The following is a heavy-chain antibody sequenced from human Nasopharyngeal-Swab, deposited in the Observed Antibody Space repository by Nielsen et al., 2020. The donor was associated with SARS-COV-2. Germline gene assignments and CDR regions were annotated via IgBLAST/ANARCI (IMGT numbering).Heavy chain of an antibody. Sequence: SLKISCAASGFTFDDYAMHWVRQAPGKGLEWVSGISWNSGSIGYADSVKGRFTISRDNAKNSLYLQMNSLRAEDTALYYCARGLYLKQLVIQYYMDVWGKGTTVTVSS. V-gene: IGHV3-9*01. CDR1: GFTFDDYA. J-gene: IGHJ6*03. CDR2: ISWNSGSI. D-gene: IGHD6-13*01. CDR3: ARGLYLKQLVIQYYMDV.